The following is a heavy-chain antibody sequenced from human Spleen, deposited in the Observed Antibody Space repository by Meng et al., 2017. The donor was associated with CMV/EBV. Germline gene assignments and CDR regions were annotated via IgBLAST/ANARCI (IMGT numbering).Heavy chain of an antibody. D-gene: IGHD1-26*01. Sequence: GESLKISCAASGFTFSSYAMSWVRQAPGKGLEWVSAISGSGGSTYYADSVKGRFTISRDNAKNSLYLQMNSLRAEDTAVYYCARGSGSIGYWGQGTQVTVSS. CDR1: GFTFSSYA. V-gene: IGHV3-23*01. CDR2: ISGSGGST. CDR3: ARGSGSIGY. J-gene: IGHJ4*02.